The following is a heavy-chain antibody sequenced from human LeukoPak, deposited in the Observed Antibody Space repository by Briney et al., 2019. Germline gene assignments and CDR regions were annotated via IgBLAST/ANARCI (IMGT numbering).Heavy chain of an antibody. CDR3: ATETNGRHYDY. V-gene: IGHV3-21*06. CDR2: IGPTGFDR. D-gene: IGHD1-14*01. CDR1: GLTLSTSG. J-gene: IGHJ4*02. Sequence: GGSLRLSCTTSGLTLSTSGFNWVRQAPGKGLEWVASIGPTGFDRYHADSIKGRFTISRDNANNFLYLQMDSLRAEDTAVYYCATETNGRHYDYWGQGTLLTVPS.